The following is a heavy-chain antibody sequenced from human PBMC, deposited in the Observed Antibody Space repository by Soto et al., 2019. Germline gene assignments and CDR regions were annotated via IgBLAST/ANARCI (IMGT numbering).Heavy chain of an antibody. CDR3: ATDYDFWSGYGGMDV. Sequence: PGGSLRLSCAASGFTFSSYAMSWVRQAPGKGLEWVSAISGSGGSTYYADSVKGRFTISRDNSKNTLYLQMNSLRAEDTAVYYCATDYDFWSGYGGMDVWGQGTTVTAP. J-gene: IGHJ6*02. CDR2: ISGSGGST. V-gene: IGHV3-23*01. D-gene: IGHD3-3*01. CDR1: GFTFSSYA.